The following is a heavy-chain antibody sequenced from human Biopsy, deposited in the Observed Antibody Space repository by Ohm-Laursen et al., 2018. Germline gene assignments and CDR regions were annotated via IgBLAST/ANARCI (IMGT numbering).Heavy chain of an antibody. J-gene: IGHJ5*01. V-gene: IGHV3-23*01. CDR3: VKQWGGYNFDS. Sequence: GSLRLSCAASGFTFHTYAMNWVRHAQGKGLEWVAHIDVSDYNTYYADSVRGRFTISRDNSKQMVHLEINSLTTDDTAVYYCVKQWGGYNFDSWGQGTLVTVSS. CDR1: GFTFHTYA. D-gene: IGHD1-14*01. CDR2: IDVSDYNT.